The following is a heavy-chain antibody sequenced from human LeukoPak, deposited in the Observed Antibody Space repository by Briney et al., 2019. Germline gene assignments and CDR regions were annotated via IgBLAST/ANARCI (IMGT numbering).Heavy chain of an antibody. CDR3: ARGRNYDILTGYPTLYYYYYMDV. J-gene: IGHJ6*03. Sequence: GASVKVSCKASGYTFTGYYMHWVRQAPGQGLEWMGWINPNSGGTNYAQKFQGRVTMTRDTSISTAYMELSRLRSDDTAVYYCARGRNYDILTGYPTLYYYYYMDVWGKGTTVTVSS. CDR1: GYTFTGYY. CDR2: INPNSGGT. V-gene: IGHV1-2*02. D-gene: IGHD3-9*01.